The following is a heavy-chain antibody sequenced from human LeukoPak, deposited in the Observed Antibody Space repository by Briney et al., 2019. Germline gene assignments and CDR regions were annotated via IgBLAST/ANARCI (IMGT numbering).Heavy chain of an antibody. D-gene: IGHD3-16*02. CDR1: GFPFNYYN. J-gene: IGHJ4*02. CDR3: AKDGGRYRFDY. V-gene: IGHV3-30*02. Sequence: PGGSLRLSCAAPGFPFNYYNIHWVRQAPGKGLEWVAFMRNDGSEIHYADSVKGRFTISRDNSKNSLYLQMNSLRVEDTAVYFCAKDGGRYRFDYWGLGTLVTVSS. CDR2: MRNDGSEI.